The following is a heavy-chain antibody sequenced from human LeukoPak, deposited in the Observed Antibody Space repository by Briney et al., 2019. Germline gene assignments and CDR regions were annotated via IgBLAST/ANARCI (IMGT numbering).Heavy chain of an antibody. Sequence: QTGGSLRLSCAASGFTFSSYAMSWVRQAPGKGLEWVSAISGSGGSTYYADSVKGRFTISRDNSKNTLYLQMNSLRAEDTAVYYCATYTYYYDSSGYYPGDYWGQGTLVTVSS. D-gene: IGHD3-22*01. CDR1: GFTFSSYA. CDR2: ISGSGGST. V-gene: IGHV3-23*01. J-gene: IGHJ4*02. CDR3: ATYTYYYDSSGYYPGDY.